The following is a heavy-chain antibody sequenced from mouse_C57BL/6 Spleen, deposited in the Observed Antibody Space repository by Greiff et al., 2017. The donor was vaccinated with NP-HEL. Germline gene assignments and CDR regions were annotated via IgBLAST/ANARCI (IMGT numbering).Heavy chain of an antibody. Sequence: QVQLQQPGAELVRPGSSVKLSCKASGYTFTSYWMHWVKQRPIQGLEWIGNIDPSDSEPHYNQKFKDKATLTVDKSSSTAYMQLSSLTSEDSAVYYCARGLDYWGQGTTLTVSS. J-gene: IGHJ2*01. CDR2: IDPSDSEP. CDR1: GYTFTSYW. CDR3: ARGLDY. D-gene: IGHD3-3*01. V-gene: IGHV1-52*01.